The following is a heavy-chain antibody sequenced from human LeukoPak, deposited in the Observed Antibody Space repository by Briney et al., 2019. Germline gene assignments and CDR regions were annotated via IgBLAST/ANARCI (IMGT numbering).Heavy chain of an antibody. CDR2: IFYSGDI. CDR1: GGSISSSSYY. CDR3: ARRTSGGGLFDY. Sequence: SETLSLTCTVSGGSISSSSYYWGWIRQPPGKGLEWIGSIFYSGDIYYNASLKSRVTISVDTSKKHFSLKLTSVTSADTAVCYCARRTSGGGLFDYWGQGTLVTVSS. D-gene: IGHD3-10*01. V-gene: IGHV4-39*02. J-gene: IGHJ4*02.